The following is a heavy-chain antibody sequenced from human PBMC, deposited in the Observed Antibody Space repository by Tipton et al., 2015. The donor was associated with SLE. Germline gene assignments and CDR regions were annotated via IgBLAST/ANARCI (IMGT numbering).Heavy chain of an antibody. V-gene: IGHV4-59*11. CDR3: ARGAKERITLVRVRPYYFDY. Sequence: TLSLTCSVSGGPINSHYWGWIRQPPGKGLEWIGYIYHSGTTNYNPSLKSRVTFSVDKSKNQFSLSLTSVTAADTAVYYCARGAKERITLVRVRPYYFDYWGQGSLVTVSS. CDR1: GGPINSHY. J-gene: IGHJ4*01. CDR2: IYHSGTT. D-gene: IGHD3-10*01.